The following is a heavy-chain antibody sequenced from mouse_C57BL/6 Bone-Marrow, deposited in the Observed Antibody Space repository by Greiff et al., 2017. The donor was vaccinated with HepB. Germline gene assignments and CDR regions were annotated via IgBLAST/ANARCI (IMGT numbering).Heavy chain of an antibody. D-gene: IGHD2-3*01. V-gene: IGHV1-64*01. Sequence: QVQLQQPGAELVKPGASVKLSCKASGYTFTSYWMHWVKQRPGQGLEWIGMIHPNSGSTNYNEKFKSKATLTVDKSSSTAYMQLSSLTSEDSAVYYCAQIDGYYVSDYWGQGTTLTVSS. CDR2: IHPNSGST. J-gene: IGHJ2*01. CDR1: GYTFTSYW. CDR3: AQIDGYYVSDY.